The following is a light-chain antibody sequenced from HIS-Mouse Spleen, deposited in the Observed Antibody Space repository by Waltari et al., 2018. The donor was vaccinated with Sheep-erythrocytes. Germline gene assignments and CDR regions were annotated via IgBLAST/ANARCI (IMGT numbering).Light chain of an antibody. CDR2: GKN. J-gene: IGLJ3*02. CDR1: SLRSYY. V-gene: IGLV3-19*01. CDR3: NSRDSSGNHLEV. Sequence: SSELTQDPAVSVALGQTVRITCQGDSLRSYYASWYQQQPGQAPVLVIYGKNNRPSGIPDRFSGSSSGNTASLTITGAQAEDEADYYCNSRDSSGNHLEVFGGGTKLTVL.